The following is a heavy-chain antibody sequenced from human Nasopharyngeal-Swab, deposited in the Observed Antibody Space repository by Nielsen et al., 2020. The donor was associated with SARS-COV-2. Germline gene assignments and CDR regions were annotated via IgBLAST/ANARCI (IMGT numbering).Heavy chain of an antibody. CDR3: AKESSTYYYDN. Sequence: GGSLRLSCAASGFSFSNYGMQWVRQAPGKGLEWVAIISSGGRTQVYADSVEGRFTISRDDPENTLYLQMNSLRPEDTAVYYCAKESSTYYYDNWGQGTLVTVSS. D-gene: IGHD2-2*01. CDR1: GFSFSNYG. V-gene: IGHV3-30*18. CDR2: ISSGGRTQ. J-gene: IGHJ4*02.